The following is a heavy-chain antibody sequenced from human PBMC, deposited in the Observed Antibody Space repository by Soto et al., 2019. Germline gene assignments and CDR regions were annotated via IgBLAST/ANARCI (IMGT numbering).Heavy chain of an antibody. CDR3: ARDRRCSGYSYGRSFDY. Sequence: QVQLVKSGAEVKKPGSSVKVSCTASGGTFSSYAISWVRQAPGQGLEWMGGIIPIFGTANYAQKFQGRVTITADESTSTAYMELSILRSEDTAVYYWARDRRCSGYSYGRSFDYWGQGTLVTVT. CDR2: IIPIFGTA. V-gene: IGHV1-69*01. D-gene: IGHD5-18*01. CDR1: GGTFSSYA. J-gene: IGHJ4*02.